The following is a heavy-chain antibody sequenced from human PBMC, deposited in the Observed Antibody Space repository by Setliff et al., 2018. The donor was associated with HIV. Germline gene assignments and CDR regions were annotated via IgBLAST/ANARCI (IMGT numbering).Heavy chain of an antibody. CDR1: GYTFSTYG. J-gene: IGHJ4*02. CDR3: ARVDGYNNYDSGGLDY. Sequence: ASVKVSCKASGYTFSTYGISWVRQAPGQGLEWMGWISVYNDNTNYAQKFQGRVTMTTDTSTNTAYMELWSLRSDDTAVYHCARVDGYNNYDSGGLDYWGQGTLVTVS. CDR2: ISVYNDNT. V-gene: IGHV1-18*01. D-gene: IGHD3-16*01.